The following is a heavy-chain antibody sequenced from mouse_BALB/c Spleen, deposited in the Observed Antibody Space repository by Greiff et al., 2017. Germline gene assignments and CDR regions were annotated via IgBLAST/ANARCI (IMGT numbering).Heavy chain of an antibody. CDR1: GYAFSSSW. D-gene: IGHD2-14*01. CDR2: IYPGDGDT. J-gene: IGHJ4*01. CDR3: ARWRRYDGYYAMDY. Sequence: QVQLQQSGPELVKPGASVKISCKASGYAFSSSWMNWVKQRPGQGLEWIGRIYPGDGDTNYNEKFKGKATLTADKSSSTAYMQLSSLTSENSAVYFCARWRRYDGYYAMDYWGQGTSVTVSS. V-gene: IGHV1-82*01.